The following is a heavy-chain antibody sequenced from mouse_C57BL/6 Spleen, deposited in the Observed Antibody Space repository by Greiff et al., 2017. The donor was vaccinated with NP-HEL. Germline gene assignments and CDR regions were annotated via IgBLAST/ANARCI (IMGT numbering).Heavy chain of an antibody. CDR1: GYTFTDYN. CDR3: ARENYGSPYWYFDV. CDR2: INPNNGGT. V-gene: IGHV1-22*01. D-gene: IGHD1-1*01. Sequence: EVQLQQSGPELVKPGASVKMSCKASGYTFTDYNMHWVKQSHGKSLEWIGYINPNNGGTSYNQKFKGKATLTVNKSSSTAYMELRSLTSEDSAVYYCARENYGSPYWYFDVWGTGTTVTVSS. J-gene: IGHJ1*03.